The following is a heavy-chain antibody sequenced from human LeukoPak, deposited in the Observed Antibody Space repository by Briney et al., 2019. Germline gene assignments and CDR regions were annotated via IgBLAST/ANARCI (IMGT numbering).Heavy chain of an antibody. J-gene: IGHJ5*02. Sequence: RPSETLSLTCTVSGVSINSYYWSWIRQPPGKGLECIGYIHYTGSTNYNPSLKSRVTMSVDTSKSQFSLKLSSVTAADTAIYYCARGGYYGSGNDFRFDTWGQGTLVTVSS. D-gene: IGHD3-10*01. CDR1: GVSINSYY. V-gene: IGHV4-59*01. CDR3: ARGGYYGSGNDFRFDT. CDR2: IHYTGST.